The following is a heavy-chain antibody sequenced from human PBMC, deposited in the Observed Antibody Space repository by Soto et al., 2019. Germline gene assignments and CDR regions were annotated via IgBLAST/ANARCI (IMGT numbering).Heavy chain of an antibody. CDR2: ISYDGSNK. V-gene: IGHV3-30*18. D-gene: IGHD6-19*01. J-gene: IGHJ3*02. CDR3: AKTTDGWFSAFEI. Sequence: GGSLRLSCAASGFTFSSYGMHWVRQAPGKGLEWVAVISYDGSNKYYADSVKGRFTFSRDNSKKTMYLQMNSLRAEDTAVYYCAKTTDGWFSAFEIWGQGTMVTVSS. CDR1: GFTFSSYG.